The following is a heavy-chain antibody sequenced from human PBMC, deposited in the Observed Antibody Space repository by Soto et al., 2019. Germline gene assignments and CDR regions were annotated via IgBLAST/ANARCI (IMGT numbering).Heavy chain of an antibody. D-gene: IGHD6-19*01. CDR2: TYYRSKWYN. V-gene: IGHV6-1*01. Sequence: QTLSLTCAISGDSVSSNSAAWNWIRQSPSRGLEWLGRTYYRSKWYNDYAVSVKSRITINPDTSKNQFSLQLNSVTPEDTAVYYCARGQYSSGWWDYYGMDVWGQGTTVTVSS. CDR1: GDSVSSNSAA. CDR3: ARGQYSSGWWDYYGMDV. J-gene: IGHJ6*02.